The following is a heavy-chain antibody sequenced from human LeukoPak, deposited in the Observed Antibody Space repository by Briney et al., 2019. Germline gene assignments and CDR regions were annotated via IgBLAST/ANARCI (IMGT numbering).Heavy chain of an antibody. Sequence: SGGSLRLSCVASGFTFSSYTMDWVRQAPGKGLEWLSYISSSGTTIKYADSVKGRFTISRDNAKNSLYLQVNSLRAEDTAVYYCARIMITVTTSDYWGQGTLVTVSS. CDR2: ISSSGTTI. D-gene: IGHD4-17*01. V-gene: IGHV3-48*04. J-gene: IGHJ4*02. CDR3: ARIMITVTTSDY. CDR1: GFTFSSYT.